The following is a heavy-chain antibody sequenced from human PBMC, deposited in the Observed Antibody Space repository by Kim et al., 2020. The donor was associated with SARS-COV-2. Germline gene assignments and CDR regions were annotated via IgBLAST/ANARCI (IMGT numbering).Heavy chain of an antibody. J-gene: IGHJ6*01. V-gene: IGHV3-53*01. D-gene: IGHD3-10*01. Sequence: GGSLRLSCAASGFTVSSNYMSWVCKAPGKGLEWVSVIYSGGSTYYADSVTGRFTISRDKSKNTLYLQMNSLRAEDTAVYYCAREVRYVSGSDYTYYYGMDVWGQGPPVTVSS. CDR3: AREVRYVSGSDYTYYYGMDV. CDR2: IYSGGST. CDR1: GFTVSSNY.